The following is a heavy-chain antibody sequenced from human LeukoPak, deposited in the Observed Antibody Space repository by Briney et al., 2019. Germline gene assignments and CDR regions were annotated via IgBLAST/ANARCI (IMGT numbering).Heavy chain of an antibody. CDR2: IGHDGSDK. Sequence: GGSLRLSCAASGFTFSHYALHWVRQAPGKGLEWVALIGHDGSDKYYADSVKGRFLISRDNSKNMLFLQMNSLRIEDTAVYYCARNSDYYDYSPQSVWDQGTLVTVS. V-gene: IGHV3-30*04. J-gene: IGHJ4*02. D-gene: IGHD3-22*01. CDR1: GFTFSHYA. CDR3: ARNSDYYDYSPQSV.